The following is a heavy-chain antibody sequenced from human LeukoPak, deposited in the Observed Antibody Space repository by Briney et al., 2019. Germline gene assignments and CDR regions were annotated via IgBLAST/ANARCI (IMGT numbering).Heavy chain of an antibody. D-gene: IGHD6-19*01. CDR2: SDPEDGET. Sequence: GASVKVPCKVSGYTLTELSMHWVRQAPGKGLEWMGGSDPEDGETIYAQKFQGRVTMTEDTSTDTAYMELSSLRSEDTAVYYCATDRYSSGWYWFDPWGQGTLVTISS. CDR3: ATDRYSSGWYWFDP. CDR1: GYTLTELS. J-gene: IGHJ5*02. V-gene: IGHV1-24*01.